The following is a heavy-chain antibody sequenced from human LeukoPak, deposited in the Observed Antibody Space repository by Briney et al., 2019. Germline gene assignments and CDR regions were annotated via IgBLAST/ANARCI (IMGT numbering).Heavy chain of an antibody. Sequence: ASVKVSCKVSGYTLTELSMHWVRQAPGKELEWMGGFDPEDGETIYAQKFQGRVTMTEDTSTDTAYMELSSLRSEDTAVYYCARDPMVRGVNGAFDIWGQGTMVTVSS. CDR3: ARDPMVRGVNGAFDI. D-gene: IGHD3-10*01. CDR1: GYTLTELS. CDR2: FDPEDGET. J-gene: IGHJ3*02. V-gene: IGHV1-24*01.